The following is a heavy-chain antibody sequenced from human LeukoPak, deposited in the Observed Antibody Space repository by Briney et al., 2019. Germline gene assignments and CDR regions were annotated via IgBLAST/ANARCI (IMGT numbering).Heavy chain of an antibody. CDR3: ARCEVGSTSGGYYYYMDV. D-gene: IGHD1-26*01. J-gene: IGHJ6*03. V-gene: IGHV4-34*01. CDR1: GGSFSGYY. Sequence: SETLSLTCAVYGGSFSGYYWSWIRQPPGKGLEWIGEINHSGSTNYNPSLKSRVTMSVDTSKNQFSLKLSSVTAADTAVYYCARCEVGSTSGGYYYYMDVWGKGTTVTVSS. CDR2: INHSGST.